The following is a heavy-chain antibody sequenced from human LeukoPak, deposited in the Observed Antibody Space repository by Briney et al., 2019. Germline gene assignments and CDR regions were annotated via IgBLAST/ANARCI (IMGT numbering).Heavy chain of an antibody. Sequence: SVKVSCKASGGTFSSYAISWVRQAPGQGLEWMGRIIPIFGTANYAQKFQGRVTITTDESTSTTYMELSSLRSEDTAVYYCARDHALAVAGTQGTWGQGTLVTVSS. V-gene: IGHV1-69*05. D-gene: IGHD6-19*01. CDR3: ARDHALAVAGTQGT. CDR1: GGTFSSYA. J-gene: IGHJ4*02. CDR2: IIPIFGTA.